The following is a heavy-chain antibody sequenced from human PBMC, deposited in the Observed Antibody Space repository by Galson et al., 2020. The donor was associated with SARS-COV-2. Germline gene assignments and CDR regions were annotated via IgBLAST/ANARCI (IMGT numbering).Heavy chain of an antibody. CDR3: AKDVVIMGAARGLDY. CDR2: ISGGGGST. Sequence: TGGSLRLSCAASRFTFSSYAMSWVRQAPGKGLEWVSRISGGGGSTYYAVSVKGRFTLSRDNSKNTLYLQMNSLRAEDTAVYYCAKDVVIMGAARGLDYWGQGTLVTVSS. J-gene: IGHJ4*02. V-gene: IGHV3-23*01. D-gene: IGHD1-26*01. CDR1: RFTFSSYA.